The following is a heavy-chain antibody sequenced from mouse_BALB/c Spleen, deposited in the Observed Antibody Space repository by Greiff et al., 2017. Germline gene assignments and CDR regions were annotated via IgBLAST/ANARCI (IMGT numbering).Heavy chain of an antibody. D-gene: IGHD2-10*01. V-gene: IGHV7-3*02. CDR2: IRNKANGYTT. Sequence: EVQVVESGGGLVQPGGSLRLSCATSGFTFTDYYMSWVRQPPGKALEWLGFIRNKANGYTTEYSASVKGRFTISRDNSQSILYLQMNTLRAEDSATYYCARIRGLLGAMDYWGQGTSVTVSS. CDR3: ARIRGLLGAMDY. J-gene: IGHJ4*01. CDR1: GFTFTDYY.